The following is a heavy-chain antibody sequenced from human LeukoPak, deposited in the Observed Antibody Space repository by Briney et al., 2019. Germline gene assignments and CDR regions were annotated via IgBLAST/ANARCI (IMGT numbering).Heavy chain of an antibody. CDR3: ARAWIVGASFPYYFDY. J-gene: IGHJ4*02. D-gene: IGHD1-26*01. CDR1: GYSISSGYY. CDR2: IYHSGST. Sequence: SETLSLTCTVSGYSISSGYYWGWIRQPPGKGLEWIGSIYHSGSTYYNPSLKSRVTISVDTSKNQFSLKLSSVTAADTAVYYCARAWIVGASFPYYFDYWGQGTLVTVSS. V-gene: IGHV4-38-2*02.